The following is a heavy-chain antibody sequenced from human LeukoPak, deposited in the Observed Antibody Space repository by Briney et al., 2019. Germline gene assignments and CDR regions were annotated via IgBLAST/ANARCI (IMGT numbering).Heavy chain of an antibody. CDR1: GGSFRGYY. D-gene: IGHD5-18*01. CDR2: INHRGST. CDR3: ARSHLWPTGTFDI. V-gene: IGHV4-34*01. Sequence: PSETLSLTCAVFGGSFRGYYWSWIRQSPGKGLEWMGEINHRGSTTYNPSLKRRGTISVDTSKNQFSLKLSSPTAADTAVYFCARSHLWPTGTFDIWDQGTMVTVSS. J-gene: IGHJ3*02.